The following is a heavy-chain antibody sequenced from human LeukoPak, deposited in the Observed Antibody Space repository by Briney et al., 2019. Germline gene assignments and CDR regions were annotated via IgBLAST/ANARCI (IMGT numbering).Heavy chain of an antibody. V-gene: IGHV4-59*01. D-gene: IGHD3-22*01. CDR3: ARFEKFYDSSVHYLDY. J-gene: IGHJ4*02. Sequence: SETLSLTCTGSGGSISNYFWTWIRQPPGKGRDGIGDTHSSGNTNYNPSLKSRVTMSVDTSKNQFSLKLTSVTAADTAIYYCARFEKFYDSSVHYLDYWGQGTLVTVSS. CDR2: THSSGNT. CDR1: GGSISNYF.